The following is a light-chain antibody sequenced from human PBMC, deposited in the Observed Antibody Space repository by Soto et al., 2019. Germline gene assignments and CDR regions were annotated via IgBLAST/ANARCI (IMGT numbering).Light chain of an antibody. J-gene: IGKJ1*01. Sequence: EIVLTQSPGTLSLSPGERATLSCRASQSVSSSYLAWYQQQPGQAPRLLIYGASSRATGIPDMFSGSGSGTYFTITISRLAPEYFVVYYCQQYGSSPTFGQGTKVEIK. V-gene: IGKV3-20*01. CDR3: QQYGSSPT. CDR1: QSVSSSY. CDR2: GAS.